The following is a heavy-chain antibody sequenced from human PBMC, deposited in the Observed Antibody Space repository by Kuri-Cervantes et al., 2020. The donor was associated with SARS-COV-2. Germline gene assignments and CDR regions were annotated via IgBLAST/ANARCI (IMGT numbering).Heavy chain of an antibody. D-gene: IGHD4-17*01. CDR3: AKDREDYAIDY. CDR1: GFTFSSYA. J-gene: IGHJ4*02. V-gene: IGHV3-23*01. Sequence: GESLKISCAASGFTFSSYAMSWVRQAPGKGLEWVSAISGSGGSTYYADSVKGRFTISRDNSKNTLYLQMNSLRAEDTAVYYCAKDREDYAIDYWGQGTLVTVSS. CDR2: ISGSGGST.